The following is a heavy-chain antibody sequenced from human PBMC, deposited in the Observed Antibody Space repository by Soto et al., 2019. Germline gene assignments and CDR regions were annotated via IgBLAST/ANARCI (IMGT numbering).Heavy chain of an antibody. D-gene: IGHD1-26*01. CDR3: AIGIVSIGPQAKDAFDV. CDR2: INPANGNT. V-gene: IGHV1-3*01. J-gene: IGHJ3*01. CDR1: GFTFSDTL. Sequence: QVQLVQSGAEMKKPGASVNISCQASGFTFSDTLINWVRQGPGQGLEWMGWINPANGNTRYSESFQGRVTISSLSSASTDAVALSSMTSAHTAVYYCAIGIVSIGPQAKDAFDVWGQGTRITVSS.